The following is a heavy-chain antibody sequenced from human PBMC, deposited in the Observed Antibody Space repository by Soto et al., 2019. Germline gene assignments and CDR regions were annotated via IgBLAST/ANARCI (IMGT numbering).Heavy chain of an antibody. CDR3: TRDLSPPSSCGGDCYGMDV. CDR2: IRSNAYGGTA. Sequence: SLRLSCTASGFTFSDYAMSWVRQAPGKGLEWVGFIRSNAYGGTAEYAASVKGRFTISRDDSKSIAYLQMNSPKTEDTAVYYCTRDLSPPSSCGGDCYGMDVWGQGTTVTVSS. D-gene: IGHD2-21*01. CDR1: GFTFSDYA. J-gene: IGHJ6*01. V-gene: IGHV3-49*04.